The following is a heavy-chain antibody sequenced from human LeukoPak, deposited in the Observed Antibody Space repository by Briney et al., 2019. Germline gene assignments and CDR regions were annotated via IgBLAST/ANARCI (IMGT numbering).Heavy chain of an antibody. CDR1: GLSLSTSGMR. CDR3: ARSVVGAYGFDY. V-gene: IGHV2-70*04. CDR2: IHSDDDK. D-gene: IGHD1-26*01. Sequence: SAPALVKPTQTLTLTCTFSGLSLSTSGMRVSWIRQPPVKALEWLARIHSDDDKFYITSLKTRLAISKDPSKNQVVLTMTNMDPVDTATYYCARSVVGAYGFDYWGQGTLVTVPS. J-gene: IGHJ4*02.